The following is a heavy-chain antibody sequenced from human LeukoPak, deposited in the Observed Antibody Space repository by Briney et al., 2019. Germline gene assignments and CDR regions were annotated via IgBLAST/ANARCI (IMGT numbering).Heavy chain of an antibody. CDR3: ARESESSGWYDY. Sequence: GGSLRLSCAAPGFMFHDYAIHWVRQAPGKGLEWVSLISGDGGSTFYADSVKGRYTISRDNSKNSLYLQMNSLRSDDTALYYCARESESSGWYDYWGQGTLVTVSS. CDR2: ISGDGGST. V-gene: IGHV3-43*02. D-gene: IGHD6-19*01. J-gene: IGHJ4*02. CDR1: GFMFHDYA.